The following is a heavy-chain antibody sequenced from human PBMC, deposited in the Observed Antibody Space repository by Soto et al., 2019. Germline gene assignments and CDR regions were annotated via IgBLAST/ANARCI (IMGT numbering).Heavy chain of an antibody. CDR1: GFTFSSYA. CDR2: ISGSGGST. CDR3: AKETISRTTLYYFDC. J-gene: IGHJ4*02. V-gene: IGHV3-23*01. Sequence: GRSLRLSCAAHGFTFSSYAMSWVRQAPGKGLEWVSAISGSGGSTYYADSVKGRFTISRDNSKNTLYLQMNSLRAEDTAVYYCAKETISRTTLYYFDCWGPGTLVTVSS. D-gene: IGHD2-2*01.